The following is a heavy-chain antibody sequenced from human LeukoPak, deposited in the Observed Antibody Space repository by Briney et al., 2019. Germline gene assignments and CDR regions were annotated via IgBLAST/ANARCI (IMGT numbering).Heavy chain of an antibody. J-gene: IGHJ6*03. Sequence: GASVKVSCKASGYTFTGYYMHWVRQAPGQGLEWMGWINPNSGGTNYAQKFQGRVTMTRDTSISTAYMELSRLRSDDTAVYYCARDNDSSSSKYYYYYMDVWGKGTTVTVSS. CDR1: GYTFTGYY. CDR3: ARDNDSSSSKYYYYYMDV. D-gene: IGHD6-6*01. V-gene: IGHV1-2*02. CDR2: INPNSGGT.